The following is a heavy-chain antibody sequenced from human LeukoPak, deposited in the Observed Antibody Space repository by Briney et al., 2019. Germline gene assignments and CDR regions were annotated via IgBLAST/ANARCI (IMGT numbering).Heavy chain of an antibody. J-gene: IGHJ4*02. Sequence: PGGSLRLSCAASGFTFSSYAMSWVRQAPGKGLEWVSAISGSGGSTYYADSVKGRFTISRDNAKNSLYLQMNSLRAEDTAVYYCARERGRTTVTWFYFDYWGQGTLVTVSS. D-gene: IGHD4-17*01. V-gene: IGHV3-23*01. CDR2: ISGSGGST. CDR1: GFTFSSYA. CDR3: ARERGRTTVTWFYFDY.